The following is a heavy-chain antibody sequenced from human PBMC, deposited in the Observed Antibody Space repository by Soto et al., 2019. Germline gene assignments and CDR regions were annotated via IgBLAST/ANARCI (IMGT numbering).Heavy chain of an antibody. V-gene: IGHV1-69*12. Sequence: QVQLVQSGAEVKKPGSSVKVSCKASGGTFSSYAISWVRQAPGQGLEWMGGIIPIFGTANYAQKFQGRVTITADESTSTAYMELSSLRSEDTAVYYCAREGLSHPTATHIYYYYGMDVWGQGTTVTVSS. D-gene: IGHD4-17*01. CDR1: GGTFSSYA. CDR2: IIPIFGTA. CDR3: AREGLSHPTATHIYYYYGMDV. J-gene: IGHJ6*02.